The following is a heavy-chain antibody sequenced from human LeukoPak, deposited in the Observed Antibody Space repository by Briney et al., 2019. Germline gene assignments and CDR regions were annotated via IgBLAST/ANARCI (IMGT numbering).Heavy chain of an antibody. CDR1: GLTFDDYT. J-gene: IGHJ4*02. CDR2: ITWDGTYT. D-gene: IGHD5-12*01. V-gene: IGHV3-43*01. CDR3: ARASRYDYHFDY. Sequence: PGGSLRLSCAASGLTFDDYTMHWVRQPPGKGLEWVSLITWDGTYTYYADSVKGRFTISRDNSKNSLYLEMNSLRTEDTALYYCARASRYDYHFDYWGQGTLVTVSS.